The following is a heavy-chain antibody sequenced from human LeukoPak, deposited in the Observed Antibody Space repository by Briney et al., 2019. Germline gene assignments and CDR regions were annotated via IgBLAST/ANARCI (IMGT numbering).Heavy chain of an antibody. D-gene: IGHD1-14*01. V-gene: IGHV3-30-3*01. Sequence: PGGSLRLSCAASGLIFHSYTMHWVRQAPGKGLEWVALISEQGSIEYNVDSVKGRFTISRDTSKNTLYLQMNSLRAEDTAVYYCARETQVTARYYYGMDVWGQGTTVTVSS. CDR3: ARETQVTARYYYGMDV. CDR2: ISEQGSIE. CDR1: GLIFHSYT. J-gene: IGHJ6*02.